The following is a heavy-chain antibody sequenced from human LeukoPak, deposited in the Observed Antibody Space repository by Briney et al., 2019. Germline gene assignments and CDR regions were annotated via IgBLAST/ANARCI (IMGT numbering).Heavy chain of an antibody. Sequence: GGSLRLSCAASGFTFSTYAMTWVRQAPGKGLEWVSAIRGSGGSTYYADSVKGRFTISRDNSKNTLYLQMNSLRAEDTAVYYCAKDREAGTVHYYYMDVWGKGTTVTISS. D-gene: IGHD6-19*01. CDR1: GFTFSTYA. J-gene: IGHJ6*03. CDR2: IRGSGGST. V-gene: IGHV3-23*01. CDR3: AKDREAGTVHYYYMDV.